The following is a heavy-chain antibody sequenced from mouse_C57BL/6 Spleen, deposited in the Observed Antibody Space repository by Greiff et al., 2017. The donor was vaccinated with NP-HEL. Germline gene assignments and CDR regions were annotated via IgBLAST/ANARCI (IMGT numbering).Heavy chain of an antibody. CDR1: GFTFSDYY. Sequence: EVKLVESEGGLVQPGSSMKLSCTASGFTFSDYYMAWVRQVPEKGLEWVANINYDGSSTYYLDSLKSRFIISRDNAKNILYLQMSSLKSEDTATYYCARNSNYLHYFDYWGQGTTLTVSS. CDR3: ARNSNYLHYFDY. V-gene: IGHV5-16*01. J-gene: IGHJ2*01. CDR2: INYDGSST. D-gene: IGHD2-5*01.